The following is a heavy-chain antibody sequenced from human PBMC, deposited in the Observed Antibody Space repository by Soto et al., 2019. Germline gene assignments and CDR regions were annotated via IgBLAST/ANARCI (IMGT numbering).Heavy chain of an antibody. CDR1: GFTFSDYY. D-gene: IGHD6-6*01. CDR2: ISSSGSTI. J-gene: IGHJ3*02. V-gene: IGHV3-11*01. CDR3: ARVTSYSSSSLAFDI. Sequence: GGSLRLSCAASGFTFSDYYMSWIRQAPGKGLEWVSYISSSGSTIYYADSVKGRFTISRDNAKNSLYLQMNSLRAEDTAVYYCARVTSYSSSSLAFDIWGQGTMVTVSS.